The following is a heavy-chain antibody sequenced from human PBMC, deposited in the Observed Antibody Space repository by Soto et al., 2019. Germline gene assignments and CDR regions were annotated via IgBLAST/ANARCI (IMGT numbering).Heavy chain of an antibody. D-gene: IGHD7-27*01. CDR3: TRANWYSEY. J-gene: IGHJ4*02. V-gene: IGHV4-59*11. CDR2: IYYNGNT. Sequence: XXTLSLPFTVSGGSISNHYWGWIRQPPGKGLEWIGYIYYNGNTNYNPSLKSRVTMSVDTSKNQISLKLSSVTAADTAVYYCTRANWYSEYWGQGTLVTVSS. CDR1: GGSISNHY.